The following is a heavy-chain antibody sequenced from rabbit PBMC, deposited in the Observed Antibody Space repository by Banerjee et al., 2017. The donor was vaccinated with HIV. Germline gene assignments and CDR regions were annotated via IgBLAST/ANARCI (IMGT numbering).Heavy chain of an antibody. D-gene: IGHD3-1*01. CDR2: INSSSGNT. J-gene: IGHJ4*01. V-gene: IGHV1S40*01. CDR1: GFTLSSYW. Sequence: QSLEESGGDLVKPGASLTLTCTASGFTLSSYWMCWVRQAPGKGLEWIACINSSSGNTVYATWAKGRFTISKTSSTTVTLQMTSLTAADTATYFCVRNWGLWGPGTLVTVS. CDR3: VRNWGL.